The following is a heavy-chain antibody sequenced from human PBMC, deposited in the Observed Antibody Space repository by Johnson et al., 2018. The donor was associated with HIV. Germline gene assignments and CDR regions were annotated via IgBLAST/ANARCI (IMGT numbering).Heavy chain of an antibody. CDR2: ISYDGSDK. Sequence: QVQLVESGGGVVQPGRSLRLSCAASGFTFSTYAMHWIRQAPGKGLAWVAVISYDGSDKYYADSVKGRFTISRDSSKNTLYLQRNSLRAEDTAVYYCARDEYPWGGDCYISPPVAFDIWGQGTMVTVSS. V-gene: IGHV3-30*04. CDR3: ARDEYPWGGDCYISPPVAFDI. CDR1: GFTFSTYA. D-gene: IGHD2-21*01. J-gene: IGHJ3*02.